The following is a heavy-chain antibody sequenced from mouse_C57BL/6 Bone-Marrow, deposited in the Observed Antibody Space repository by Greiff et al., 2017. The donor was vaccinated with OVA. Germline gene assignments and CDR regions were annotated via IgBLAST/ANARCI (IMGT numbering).Heavy chain of an antibody. CDR3: TTSGPVKAY. D-gene: IGHD2-13*01. Sequence: VHVKQSGAELVRPGASVKLSCTASGFNIKDDYMHWVKQRPEQGLEWIGWIDPENGDTEYASKFQGKATITADTSSNTAYLQLSSLTSEDTAVYYCTTSGPVKAYWGQGTLVTVSA. J-gene: IGHJ3*01. CDR2: IDPENGDT. CDR1: GFNIKDDY. V-gene: IGHV14-4*01.